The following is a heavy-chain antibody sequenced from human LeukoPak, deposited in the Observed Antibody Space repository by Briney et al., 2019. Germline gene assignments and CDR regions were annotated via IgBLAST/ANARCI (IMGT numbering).Heavy chain of an antibody. D-gene: IGHD6-19*01. CDR3: ARGVRIAVAGYIDY. CDR2: IRYDGNNK. V-gene: IGHV3-30*02. J-gene: IGHJ4*02. CDR1: GFTFSNYG. Sequence: PGGSLRLSCGASGFTFSNYGMLWVRQAPGKGLDWVAFIRYDGNNKLYADSVKGRFTISRDNSKNTLYLQMNSLRAEDTTVYYCARGVRIAVAGYIDYWGQGTLVTVSS.